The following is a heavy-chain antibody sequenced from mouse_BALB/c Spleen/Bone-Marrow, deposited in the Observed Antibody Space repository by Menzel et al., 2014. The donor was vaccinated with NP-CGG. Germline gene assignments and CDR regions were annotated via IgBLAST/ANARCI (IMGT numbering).Heavy chain of an antibody. CDR3: TGDHYYCGSSYWYFDV. CDR2: INPSNGGT. J-gene: IGHJ1*01. Sequence: QVQLQQPGAELVKPGASVKLSCKASGYTFTSYYMYWVKQRPGQGLEWIGGINPSNGGTNFNEKFKSKATLTVDKSSSAAYMQLSSLTSEDSAVYYCTGDHYYCGSSYWYFDVWGAGTTVTVSS. CDR1: GYTFTSYY. D-gene: IGHD1-1*01. V-gene: IGHV1S16*01.